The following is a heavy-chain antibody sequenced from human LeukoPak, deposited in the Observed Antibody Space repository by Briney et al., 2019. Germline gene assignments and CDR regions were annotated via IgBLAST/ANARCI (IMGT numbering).Heavy chain of an antibody. CDR3: AKDAVWGNSPGMVVVIRYFDY. D-gene: IGHD3-22*01. CDR1: GSTFISYA. V-gene: IGHV3-23*01. Sequence: GGSLTLSCLASGSTFISYAMSWVGPPAGRGLEWVPGISGSGGSAYYAGSLRDRLTISRDNSKNTLYLQMNSLRAEHTAVCYCAKDAVWGNSPGMVVVIRYFDYWGQGTLVTVSS. J-gene: IGHJ4*02. CDR2: ISGSGGSA.